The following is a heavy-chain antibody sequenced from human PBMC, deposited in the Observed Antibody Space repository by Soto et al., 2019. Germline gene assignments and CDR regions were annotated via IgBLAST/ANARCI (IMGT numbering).Heavy chain of an antibody. CDR3: ARLGDVDTAMVVY. CDR2: IYYSGST. D-gene: IGHD5-18*01. J-gene: IGHJ4*02. V-gene: IGHV4-59*01. Sequence: SETLSLTCTVSGGSISSYYWSWIRQPPGKGLEWIGYIYYSGSTNYNPSLKSRVTISVDTSKNQFSLKLSSVTAADTAVYYCARLGDVDTAMVVYWGQGTLVTVSS. CDR1: GGSISSYY.